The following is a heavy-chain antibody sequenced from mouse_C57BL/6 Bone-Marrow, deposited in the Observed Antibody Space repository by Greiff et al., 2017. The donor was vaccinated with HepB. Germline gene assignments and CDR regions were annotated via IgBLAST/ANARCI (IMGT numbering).Heavy chain of an antibody. J-gene: IGHJ3*01. CDR3: ATYYGSRGAGFAY. V-gene: IGHV5-9*01. Sequence: EVQLVESGGGLVKPGGSLKLSCAASGFTFSSYTMSWVRQTPEKRLEWVATISGGGGNTYYPDSVKGRVTISRDNAKNNLYLQMSSLRSEDTALYYCATYYGSRGAGFAYWGQGTLVTVSA. D-gene: IGHD1-1*01. CDR2: ISGGGGNT. CDR1: GFTFSSYT.